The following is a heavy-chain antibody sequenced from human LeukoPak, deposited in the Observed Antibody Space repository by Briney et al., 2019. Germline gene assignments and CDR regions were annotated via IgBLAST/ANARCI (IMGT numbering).Heavy chain of an antibody. J-gene: IGHJ3*02. CDR1: GYTFNGYY. CDR3: ARVQLEKNAFDI. Sequence: ASVKVSCKASGYTFNGYYMHWVRQAPGQGLEWMGWINPNSGGTNYAQKFQGRGTMTGNTSISTAYMELSRLRSDDTAVYYCARVQLEKNAFDIWGQGTMVTVSS. D-gene: IGHD2-2*01. CDR2: INPNSGGT. V-gene: IGHV1-2*02.